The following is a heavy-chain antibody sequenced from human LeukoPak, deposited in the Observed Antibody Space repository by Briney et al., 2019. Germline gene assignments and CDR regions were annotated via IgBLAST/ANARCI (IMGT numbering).Heavy chain of an antibody. CDR2: IYSGGST. D-gene: IGHD2-2*01. CDR3: ARGRRYCSSTSCYGYYGMDV. J-gene: IGHJ6*02. Sequence: GGSLRLSCAASGFTFSSNYMSWVRQAPGKGLEWVSVIYSGGSTYYADSVKGRFTISRDNSKNTLYLQMNSLRAEDTAVYYCARGRRYCSSTSCYGYYGMDVWGQGTTVTVSS. V-gene: IGHV3-53*01. CDR1: GFTFSSNY.